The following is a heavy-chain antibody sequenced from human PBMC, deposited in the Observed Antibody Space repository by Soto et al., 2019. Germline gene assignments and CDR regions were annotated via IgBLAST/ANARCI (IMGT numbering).Heavy chain of an antibody. CDR2: IYSGGST. CDR3: ARSVGARYFDWLSHFDY. Sequence: GGSLRLSCAASGFTVSSNYMSWVRQAPGKGLEWVSVIYSGGSTYYADSVKGRFTISRDNSKNTLYLQMNSLRAEDTAVYYCARSVGARYFDWLSHFDYWGQGTLVTVSS. D-gene: IGHD3-9*01. V-gene: IGHV3-53*01. CDR1: GFTVSSNY. J-gene: IGHJ4*02.